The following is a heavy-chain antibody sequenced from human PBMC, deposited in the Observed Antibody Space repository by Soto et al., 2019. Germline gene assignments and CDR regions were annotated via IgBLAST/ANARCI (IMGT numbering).Heavy chain of an antibody. CDR3: AREVPYSSEPLTNYHYYGMDV. Sequence: KQSQTLSLTCAISGDSVSSNSAAWNWIRQSPSRGLEWLGRTYYRSKWYNDYAVSVKSRITINPDTSKNQFSLQLNSVTPEDTAVYYCAREVPYSSEPLTNYHYYGMDVWGQGTTVTVSS. V-gene: IGHV6-1*01. CDR2: TYYRSKWYN. J-gene: IGHJ6*02. CDR1: GDSVSSNSAA. D-gene: IGHD6-19*01.